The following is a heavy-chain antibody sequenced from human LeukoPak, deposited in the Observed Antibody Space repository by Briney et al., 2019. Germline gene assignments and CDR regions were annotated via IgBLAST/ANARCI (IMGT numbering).Heavy chain of an antibody. D-gene: IGHD6-13*01. CDR2: IYYSGST. CDR3: ARDGGSSSWYGPPLGWFDP. V-gene: IGHV4-39*06. J-gene: IGHJ5*02. CDR1: GGSISSASYY. Sequence: PSQTLSLTCTVSGGSISSASYYWGWIRQPPGKGLEWIGSIYYSGSTYYNPSLKSRVTISVDTSKNQFPLKLSSVTAADTAVYYCARDGGSSSWYGPPLGWFDPWGQGTLVTVSS.